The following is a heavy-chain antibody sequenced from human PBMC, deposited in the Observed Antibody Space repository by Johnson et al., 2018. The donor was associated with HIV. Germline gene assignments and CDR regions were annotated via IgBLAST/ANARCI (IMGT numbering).Heavy chain of an antibody. Sequence: QLVESGGGLIQPGGSLRLSCAASGFTVSSNYMSWVRQAPGKGLEWVSVIYSGGSTYYADSVKGRFTISRDNSKNTLFLQMNSLRVEDTAVYYCARLKNGAFDIWGQGTMVTVSS. CDR2: IYSGGST. J-gene: IGHJ3*02. CDR3: ARLKNGAFDI. V-gene: IGHV3-53*01. CDR1: GFTVSSNY. D-gene: IGHD2-8*01.